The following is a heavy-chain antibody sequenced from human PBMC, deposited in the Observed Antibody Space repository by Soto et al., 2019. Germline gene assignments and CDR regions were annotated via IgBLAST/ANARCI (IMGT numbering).Heavy chain of an antibody. V-gene: IGHV3-48*01. CDR3: ARVCSSSSWFDYYYYMDV. D-gene: IGHD6-13*01. CDR2: ISSSSSTI. CDR1: GFTFSSYS. J-gene: IGHJ6*03. Sequence: GGSLRLSCAASGFTFSSYSMNWVRQAPGKGLEWVSYISSSSSTIYYADSVKGRFTISRDNAKNSLYLQMNSLRAEDTAVYYCARVCSSSSWFDYYYYMDVWGKGTTVTVSS.